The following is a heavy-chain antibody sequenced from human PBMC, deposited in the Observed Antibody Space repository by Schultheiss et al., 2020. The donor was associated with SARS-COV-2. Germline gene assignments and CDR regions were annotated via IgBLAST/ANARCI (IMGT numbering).Heavy chain of an antibody. Sequence: SQTLSLTCTVSGGSISSGGYYWSWIRQHPGKGLEWIGYIYHSGSTNYNPSLKSRVTISVDTSKNQFSLKLSSVTAADTAVYYCARGGTIFGVVSWFDPWGQGTLVTVSS. CDR2: IYHSGST. J-gene: IGHJ5*02. D-gene: IGHD3-3*01. CDR1: GGSISSGGYY. V-gene: IGHV4-31*03. CDR3: ARGGTIFGVVSWFDP.